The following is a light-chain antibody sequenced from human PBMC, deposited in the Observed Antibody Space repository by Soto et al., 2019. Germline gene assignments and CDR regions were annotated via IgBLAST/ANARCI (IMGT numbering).Light chain of an antibody. J-gene: IGLJ1*01. CDR2: EVS. Sequence: QSALTQPPSSSGSPGQSVTISCTGTSSDVGGYNYVSWYQQHPGKAPKLMIYEVSKRPSGVPDRFSDSKSGNTASLTVSGLQAEDEADYYCSSYAGSNNVFGTGTKVTVL. V-gene: IGLV2-8*01. CDR3: SSYAGSNNV. CDR1: SSDVGGYNY.